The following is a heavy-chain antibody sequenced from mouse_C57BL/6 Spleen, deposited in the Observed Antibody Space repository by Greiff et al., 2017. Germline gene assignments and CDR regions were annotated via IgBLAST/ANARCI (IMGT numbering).Heavy chain of an antibody. Sequence: QVQLKQPGAELVKPGASVKVSCKASGYTFTSYWMHWVKQRPGQGLEWIGRIHPSDSDTNYNQKFKGKGTLTVDKSSSTAYMQLSSLTSEDSAVSYCAQWYDGSSYNYFDYWGQGTTLTVSS. D-gene: IGHD1-1*01. CDR2: IHPSDSDT. CDR1: GYTFTSYW. J-gene: IGHJ2*01. CDR3: AQWYDGSSYNYFDY. V-gene: IGHV1-74*01.